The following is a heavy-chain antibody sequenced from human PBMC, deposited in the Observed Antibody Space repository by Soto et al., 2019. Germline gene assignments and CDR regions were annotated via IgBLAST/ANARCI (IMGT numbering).Heavy chain of an antibody. V-gene: IGHV3-53*04. J-gene: IGHJ6*02. Sequence: EVQLVESGGGLVQPGGSLRLSCAASGIPVSSNYMTWVRQAPGKGLEWVSVLHSGGDTYYANSVKGRFTISRHDSTNTLFLQMNRLTSADTAVYYCARDGPYYYASRMDVWGQGTTVTVSS. CDR3: ARDGPYYYASRMDV. D-gene: IGHD3-10*01. CDR2: LHSGGDT. CDR1: GIPVSSNY.